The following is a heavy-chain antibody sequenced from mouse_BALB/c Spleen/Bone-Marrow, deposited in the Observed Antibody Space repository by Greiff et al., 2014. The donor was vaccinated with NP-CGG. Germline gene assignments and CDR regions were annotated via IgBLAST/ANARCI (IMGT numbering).Heavy chain of an antibody. CDR3: ARHAYYDQTEVSFVY. V-gene: IGHV5-9-2*01. J-gene: IGHJ3*01. CDR1: GSSFNSYG. Sequence: EVKLMESGGGLVKSGGSLKLSCAASGSSFNSYGMSWVRQTPEKRLEWVATISGGGSYTFYPDSVKGRFTISGDNAKNNLYLQLSSLRSEDTALYYCARHAYYDQTEVSFVYWGQGTLVTVSA. D-gene: IGHD2-4*01. CDR2: ISGGGSYT.